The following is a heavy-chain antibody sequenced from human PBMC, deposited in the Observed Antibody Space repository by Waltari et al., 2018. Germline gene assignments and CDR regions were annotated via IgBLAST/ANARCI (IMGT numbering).Heavy chain of an antibody. D-gene: IGHD2-2*02. Sequence: QVQLQQWGAGLLKPSETLSLTCAVYGGYFSGYYWSWIRQPPGKGLEWIGEINHSGSTNYNPSLKSRVTISVDTSKNQFSLKLSSVTAADTAVYYCARGRIEYQLLYTYYYYYYMDVWGKGTTVTVSS. CDR2: INHSGST. J-gene: IGHJ6*03. V-gene: IGHV4-34*01. CDR1: GGYFSGYY. CDR3: ARGRIEYQLLYTYYYYYYMDV.